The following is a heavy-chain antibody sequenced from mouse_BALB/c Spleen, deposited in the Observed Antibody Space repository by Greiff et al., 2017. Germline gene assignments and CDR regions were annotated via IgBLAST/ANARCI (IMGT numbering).Heavy chain of an antibody. CDR1: GFNIKDTY. V-gene: IGHV14-3*02. D-gene: IGHD2-14*01. CDR3: ARSVRRDYYAMDY. J-gene: IGHJ4*01. CDR2: IDPANGNT. Sequence: VQLQQSGAELVKPGASVKLSCTASGFNIKDTYMHWVKQRPEQGLEWIGRIDPANGNTKYDPKFQGKATITADTSSNTAYLQLSSLTSEDTAVYYCARSVRRDYYAMDYWGQGTSVTVSS.